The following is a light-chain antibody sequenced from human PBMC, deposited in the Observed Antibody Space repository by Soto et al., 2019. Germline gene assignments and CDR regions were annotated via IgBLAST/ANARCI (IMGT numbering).Light chain of an antibody. Sequence: EIVLTQSSGTLSLSPGEKNTLSCRARQCVSSCYLAWYQQKPGQASRLLIYGASSRATGIPDRFSGSGSGTDFTLTISRLEPEDFAVYYCQQYGSSPPITFGQGTRLEIK. CDR2: GAS. CDR3: QQYGSSPPIT. CDR1: QCVSSCY. J-gene: IGKJ5*01. V-gene: IGKV3-20*01.